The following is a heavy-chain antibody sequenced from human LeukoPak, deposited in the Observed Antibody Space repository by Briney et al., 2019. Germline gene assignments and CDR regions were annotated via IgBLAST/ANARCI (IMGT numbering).Heavy chain of an antibody. Sequence: GGSLRLSCVVSGFTVSNNYMSWVRQAPRKGLEWVSLIYSGGSTYYADSVKGRFTISRDNSKNTLYLQMNSLRAEDTAVYYCAGTYYDILTGYYYYFDYWGQGTLVTVSS. CDR2: IYSGGST. D-gene: IGHD3-9*01. CDR3: AGTYYDILTGYYYYFDY. CDR1: GFTVSNNY. V-gene: IGHV3-53*01. J-gene: IGHJ4*02.